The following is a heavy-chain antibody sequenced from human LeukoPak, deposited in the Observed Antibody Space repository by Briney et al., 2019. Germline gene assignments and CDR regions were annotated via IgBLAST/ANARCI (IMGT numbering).Heavy chain of an antibody. J-gene: IGHJ4*02. CDR2: ISPDGTYK. Sequence: GGSLTLSCAVSGFSISPTNMHWVRQAPGKGLEWAAVISPDGTYKDYVESVKGRFSISRDNFKNTVYVQMNSLRPEDTAVYYCTQFDYWGQGTLVIVPS. V-gene: IGHV3-30*18. CDR1: GFSISPTN. CDR3: TQFDY.